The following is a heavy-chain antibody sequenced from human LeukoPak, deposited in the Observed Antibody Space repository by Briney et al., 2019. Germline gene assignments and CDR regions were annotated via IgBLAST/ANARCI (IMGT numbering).Heavy chain of an antibody. CDR3: ARSTEYSSGKFDY. CDR2: ISYDGSNK. V-gene: IGHV3-30-3*01. CDR1: GFTFSSYA. D-gene: IGHD6-19*01. Sequence: GGSLRLSCAAYGFTFSSYAMHWVRQAPGKGLEWVAVISYDGSNKYYADSVKGRFTISRDNSKNTLYLQMNSLRAEDTAVYYCARSTEYSSGKFDYWGQGTLVTVSS. J-gene: IGHJ4*02.